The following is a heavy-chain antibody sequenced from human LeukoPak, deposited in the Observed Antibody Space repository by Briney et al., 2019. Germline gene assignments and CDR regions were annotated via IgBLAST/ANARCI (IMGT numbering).Heavy chain of an antibody. D-gene: IGHD4/OR15-4a*01. CDR2: IANDGKTT. CDR3: ARRAGAYSHPYDY. J-gene: IGHJ4*02. Sequence: PGRSLRLSCAASGFTFSIYGTHWVRQAPGKGLEWVAVIANDGKTTYYADSVKGRFTISRDNSKNTLYLQMNSLRAEDTAVYYCARRAGAYSHPYDYWGQGTLVTVSS. CDR1: GFTFSIYG. V-gene: IGHV3-30*03.